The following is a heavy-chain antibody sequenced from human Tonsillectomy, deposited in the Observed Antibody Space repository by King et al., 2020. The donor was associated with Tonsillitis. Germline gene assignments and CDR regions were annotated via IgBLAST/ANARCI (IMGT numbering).Heavy chain of an antibody. CDR2: IRTKANSYAT. V-gene: IGHV3-73*02. CDR1: GFTFSGSV. J-gene: IGHJ4*02. Sequence: VQLVESGGGLVQPGGSMKLSCAASGFTFSGSVMHWVRQPSGKGLEWIGRIRTKANSYATAYAASVQGRFTISRDDSQNTAYLKMNSLKTEDTAVYYCTTQNYDWGQGTLLTVSS. CDR3: TTQNYD. D-gene: IGHD3-16*01.